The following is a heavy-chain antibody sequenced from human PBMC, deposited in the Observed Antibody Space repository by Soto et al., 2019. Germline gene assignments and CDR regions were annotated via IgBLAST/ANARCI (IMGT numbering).Heavy chain of an antibody. V-gene: IGHV2-5*02. CDR2: IYWDDDK. D-gene: IGHD1-1*01. J-gene: IGHJ4*02. CDR3: AHREQGLGY. Sequence: QITLKESGPTLVKPTQTLTLTCTFSGFSLSTSGVGVGWIRQPPGKALEWLALIYWDDDKRYSPSLKSRLTTSKDTSKHQVVLTLTNMDPVDTATYYCAHREQGLGYWGQGTLVTVSS. CDR1: GFSLSTSGVG.